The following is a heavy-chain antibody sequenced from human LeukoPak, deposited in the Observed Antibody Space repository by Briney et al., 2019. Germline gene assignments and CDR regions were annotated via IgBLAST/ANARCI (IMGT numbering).Heavy chain of an antibody. Sequence: ASVKVSCKASGYTFTGYYMHWVRQARGQGLEWMGWINPNSGGTNYAQKFQGRVTMTRDTSISTASMELSRLRSDDTAVYYCARARRIDTAMGSFDYWGQGTLVTVSS. CDR2: INPNSGGT. D-gene: IGHD5-18*01. CDR1: GYTFTGYY. CDR3: ARARRIDTAMGSFDY. J-gene: IGHJ4*02. V-gene: IGHV1-2*02.